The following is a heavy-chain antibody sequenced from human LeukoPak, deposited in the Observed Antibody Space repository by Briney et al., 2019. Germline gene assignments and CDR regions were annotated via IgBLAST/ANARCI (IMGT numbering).Heavy chain of an antibody. J-gene: IGHJ5*02. CDR3: AREAVVAATKQYNWFDP. CDR2: IYYSGST. V-gene: IGHV4-61*01. CDR1: GGSVSSGSYY. Sequence: TVSGGSVSSGSYYWSWIRQPPGKGLEWIGYIYYSGSTNYNPSLKSRVTISVDTSKNQFSLKLSSVTAADTAVYYCAREAVVAATKQYNWFDPWGQGTLVTVSS. D-gene: IGHD2-15*01.